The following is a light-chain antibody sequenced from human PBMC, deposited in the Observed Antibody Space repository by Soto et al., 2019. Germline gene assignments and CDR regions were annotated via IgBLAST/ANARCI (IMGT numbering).Light chain of an antibody. J-gene: IGKJ4*01. V-gene: IGKV1-39*01. CDR3: QQSYRTPLT. Sequence: DIQMTQSPSSLSASVGDRVTITCRASQSISDSLNWYQQKPGKAPKVLIYAASSLQSGVPSRFSGSGSGSDFTLTISSLQPVDFATYYCQQSYRTPLTFGGGTKVEIK. CDR2: AAS. CDR1: QSISDS.